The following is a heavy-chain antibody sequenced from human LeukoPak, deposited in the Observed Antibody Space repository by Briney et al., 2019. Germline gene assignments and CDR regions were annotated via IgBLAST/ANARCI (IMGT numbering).Heavy chain of an antibody. Sequence: SETLSLTCTVSGGSISSYYWSWIRQPPGKGLEWIGYISYSGSTNYNPSLESRVTISVDTSKNQFSLRLSSVTAADTAVYYCTRDNSGYYRYFDYWGQGTLVTVSS. D-gene: IGHD5-12*01. CDR1: GGSISSYY. CDR3: TRDNSGYYRYFDY. V-gene: IGHV4-59*01. J-gene: IGHJ4*02. CDR2: ISYSGST.